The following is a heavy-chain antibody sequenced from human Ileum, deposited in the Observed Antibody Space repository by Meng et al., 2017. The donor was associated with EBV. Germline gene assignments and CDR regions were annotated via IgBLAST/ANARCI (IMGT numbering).Heavy chain of an antibody. CDR2: FIAVFDKT. D-gene: IGHD1-14*01. CDR1: GGCFSTHT. V-gene: IGHV1-69*12. J-gene: IGHJ4*02. Sequence: QVLLVQFGAEVKKPXXXXXVXCKTSGGCFSTHTFSWVRQAPGQGLEWMGGFIAVFDKTKAAPRFQDRVTFTADESTSTAYMELSSLTFDDTAVYFCARGRRNEPLFDYWGQGTLVTVSS. CDR3: ARGRRNEPLFDY.